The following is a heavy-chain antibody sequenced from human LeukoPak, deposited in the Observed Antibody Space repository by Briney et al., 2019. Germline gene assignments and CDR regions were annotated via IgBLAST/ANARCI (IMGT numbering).Heavy chain of an antibody. J-gene: IGHJ5*02. Sequence: SETLSLTCTVSGYSISSGYYWGWIRQPPGKGLEWIGNIYHSVPSYYNPSLKSRVTISVDTSKNQFSLKLSSVTAADTAVYYCAKSLYGSGSYYNWFDPWGQGTLVTVSS. CDR1: GYSISSGYY. D-gene: IGHD3-10*01. CDR2: IYHSVPS. V-gene: IGHV4-38-2*02. CDR3: AKSLYGSGSYYNWFDP.